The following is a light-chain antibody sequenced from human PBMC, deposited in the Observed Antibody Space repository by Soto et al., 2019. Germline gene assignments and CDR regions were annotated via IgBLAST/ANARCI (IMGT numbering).Light chain of an antibody. CDR3: LQDYNYPRT. V-gene: IGKV3-20*01. Sequence: EIGLTQSPGTLSLSPGERATLSCRASQSVSSSYLAWYQQKPGQAPRLLIYGASSRATGIPDRFSGSGSGTDFTLTISSLQPEDFATYFCLQDYNYPRTFGQGTQVEI. J-gene: IGKJ1*01. CDR1: QSVSSSY. CDR2: GAS.